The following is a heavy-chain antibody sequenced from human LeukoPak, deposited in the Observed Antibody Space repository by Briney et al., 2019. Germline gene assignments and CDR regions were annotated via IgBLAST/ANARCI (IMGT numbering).Heavy chain of an antibody. V-gene: IGHV3-74*01. CDR1: GFTFSSYW. J-gene: IGHJ2*01. D-gene: IGHD5-12*01. CDR2: LNSDGPNT. Sequence: GGSLRLSCAASGFTFSSYWMHWVRQAPGKGLVWVSRLNSDGPNTYHADSVKGRVTISRDNAKNTVYLEMNSLRAEDTAVYYCARGGLRNWYFDLWGRGTLVTVSS. CDR3: ARGGLRNWYFDL.